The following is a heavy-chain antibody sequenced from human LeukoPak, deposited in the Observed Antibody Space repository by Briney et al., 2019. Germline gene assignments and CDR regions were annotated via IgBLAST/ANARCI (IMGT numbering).Heavy chain of an antibody. D-gene: IGHD1-26*01. CDR3: ARSRAFNSGAFDP. J-gene: IGHJ5*02. V-gene: IGHV4-61*01. CDR1: GASVSSASY. CDR2: IYNGVNT. Sequence: SETLSPTCTVSGASVSSASYWTWIRQPPGKGVEWIAHIYNGVNTNYNPSLKSRVTISVDTSKNQFSLRLNSVTAADTAVYYCARSRAFNSGAFDPWGQGSLVTVSS.